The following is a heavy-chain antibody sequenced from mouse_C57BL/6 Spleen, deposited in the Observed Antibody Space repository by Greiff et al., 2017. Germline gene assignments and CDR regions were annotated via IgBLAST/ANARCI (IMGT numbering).Heavy chain of an antibody. V-gene: IGHV5-17*01. CDR3: ARGRCGYDGFAY. J-gene: IGHJ3*01. CDR1: GFTFSDYG. Sequence: EVQLVESGGGLVKPGGSLKLSCAASGFTFSDYGMHWVRQAPEKGLEWVAYISSGSSTIYYADTVKGRFTISRDNAKNTLFLQMTSLRSEDTAMYYCARGRCGYDGFAYWGQGTLVTVSA. D-gene: IGHD2-2*01. CDR2: ISSGSSTI.